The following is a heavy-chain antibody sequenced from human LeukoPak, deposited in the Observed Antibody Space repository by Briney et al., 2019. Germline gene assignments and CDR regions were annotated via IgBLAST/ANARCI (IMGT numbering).Heavy chain of an antibody. Sequence: RGESLKISCKGSGYSFTSYWIGWVRQMPGKGLEWMGIIYPGDSDTRYSPSFQGQVTISADKSISTAYLQWSSLKASDTAMYYCARPKGYCSGGSCYSAGTFDIWGQGTMVTVSS. V-gene: IGHV5-51*01. CDR3: ARPKGYCSGGSCYSAGTFDI. CDR1: GYSFTSYW. D-gene: IGHD2-15*01. J-gene: IGHJ3*02. CDR2: IYPGDSDT.